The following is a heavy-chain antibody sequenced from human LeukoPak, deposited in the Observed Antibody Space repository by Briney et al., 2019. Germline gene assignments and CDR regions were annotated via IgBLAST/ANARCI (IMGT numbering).Heavy chain of an antibody. V-gene: IGHV3-53*01. Sequence: GGSLRLSCAASGFTVSSNYMSWVRQPPGKGLEWVSVIHSGGTTYYAGSVKGRFTISRDYSRNTVYLQMNNLRAEDTALYYCARLKDIVVAGIGSHDFWGQGTMITVSS. D-gene: IGHD2-2*01. CDR1: GFTVSSNY. CDR2: IHSGGTT. J-gene: IGHJ3*01. CDR3: ARLKDIVVAGIGSHDF.